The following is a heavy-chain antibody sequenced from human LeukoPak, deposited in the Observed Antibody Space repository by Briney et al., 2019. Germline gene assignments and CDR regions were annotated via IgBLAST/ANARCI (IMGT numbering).Heavy chain of an antibody. CDR3: SRDGAEGDNSAFDI. Sequence: GGSLRLSCVASGFTFSDYILDWVRQAPGKGLEWVGRIRRKRNSYTTEYAASVKGRFSISRDDLKKTLYLHMNSLQTEDTAVYHCSRDGAEGDNSAFDIWGPGTMVTVSS. D-gene: IGHD3-22*01. J-gene: IGHJ3*02. CDR1: GFTFSDYI. CDR2: IRRKRNSYTT. V-gene: IGHV3-72*01.